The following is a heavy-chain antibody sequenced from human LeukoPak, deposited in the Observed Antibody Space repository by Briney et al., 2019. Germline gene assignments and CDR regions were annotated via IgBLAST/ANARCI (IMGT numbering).Heavy chain of an antibody. Sequence: GGSLRLSCAASGFTFSSYAMNWVRQAPGKGLEWVSVISGSGVNTDYADSVKGRFTVSRDNSKNTLYVQMKSLRAEDTAVYYCAKDFVVVPGNVNYFDYWGQGTLVNVSS. V-gene: IGHV3-23*01. D-gene: IGHD2-21*02. J-gene: IGHJ4*02. CDR2: ISGSGVNT. CDR1: GFTFSSYA. CDR3: AKDFVVVPGNVNYFDY.